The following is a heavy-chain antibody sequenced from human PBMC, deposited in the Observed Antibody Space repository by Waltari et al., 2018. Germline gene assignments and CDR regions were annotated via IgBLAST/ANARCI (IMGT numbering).Heavy chain of an antibody. D-gene: IGHD6-19*01. CDR3: ARSLSSGWYGTYDAFDI. V-gene: IGHV5-51*01. CDR1: GYSFTSYW. CDR2: IYPGDSDT. Sequence: EVQLVQSGAEVKKPGESLKISCKGSGYSFTSYWIGWVRQMPGKGLEWMGIIYPGDSDTSYSPSFQGQVTSSADKSISTAYLQWSSLKASDTAMYYCARSLSSGWYGTYDAFDIWGQGTMVTVSS. J-gene: IGHJ3*02.